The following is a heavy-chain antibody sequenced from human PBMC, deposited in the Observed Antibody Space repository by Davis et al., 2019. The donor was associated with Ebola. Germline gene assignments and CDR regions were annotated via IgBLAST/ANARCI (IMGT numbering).Heavy chain of an antibody. D-gene: IGHD3-9*01. Sequence: GGSLRLSCAASGFTFVSYAMSWVRQAPGKGLEWVANIKQDGSEKYYADSVKGRFTISRDNSKNTLYLQMNSLRAEDTAVYYCAKSSDWLLMAIDYWGQGTLVTVSS. J-gene: IGHJ4*02. V-gene: IGHV3-7*01. CDR3: AKSSDWLLMAIDY. CDR2: IKQDGSEK. CDR1: GFTFVSYA.